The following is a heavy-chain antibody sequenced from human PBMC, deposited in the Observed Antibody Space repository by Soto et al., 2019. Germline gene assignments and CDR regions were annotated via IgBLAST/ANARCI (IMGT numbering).Heavy chain of an antibody. CDR2: IKQDGSEK. CDR3: AIKTSTWGC. D-gene: IGHD7-27*01. CDR1: GFALSNYW. J-gene: IGHJ4*02. Sequence: EVQLVESGGGLVQPGGYLRLSCVASGFALSNYWINWVRQAPGKGLEWVANIKQDGSEKNYVDSVKGRFTICRNNARNSFYLQMNSLRAEDTAAYYCAIKTSTWGCWGQGTLGTVSS. V-gene: IGHV3-7*05.